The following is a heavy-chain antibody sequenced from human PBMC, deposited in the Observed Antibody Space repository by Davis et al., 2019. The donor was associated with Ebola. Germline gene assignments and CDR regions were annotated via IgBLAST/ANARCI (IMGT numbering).Heavy chain of an antibody. CDR1: GFTFSNAW. CDR2: IKSKTDGGTT. V-gene: IGHV3-15*01. J-gene: IGHJ3*02. D-gene: IGHD2-2*01. CDR3: TTDLEGYCSSTSCYLGAFDI. Sequence: GESLKISCAASGFTFSNAWMSWVRQAPGKGLEWVGRIKSKTDGGTTDYAAPVKGGFTISRDDSKNTLYLQMNSLKTEDTAVYYCTTDLEGYCSSTSCYLGAFDIWGQGTMVTVSS.